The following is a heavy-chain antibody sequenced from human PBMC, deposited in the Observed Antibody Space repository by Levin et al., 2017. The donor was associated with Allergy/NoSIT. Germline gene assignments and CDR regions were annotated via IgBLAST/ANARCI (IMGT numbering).Heavy chain of an antibody. CDR2: LHNDGTT. Sequence: GGSLRLSFAASGFTVSSNYMNWVRQAPGTGLEWVSALHNDGTTFYADSVKGRFTISRDNSKNTLYLQMNSLRAEDTAIYYCARARDTGSLGGGVDVWGQGTTVTVSS. CDR3: ARARDTGSLGGGVDV. V-gene: IGHV3-53*01. D-gene: IGHD2-8*02. J-gene: IGHJ6*02. CDR1: GFTVSSNY.